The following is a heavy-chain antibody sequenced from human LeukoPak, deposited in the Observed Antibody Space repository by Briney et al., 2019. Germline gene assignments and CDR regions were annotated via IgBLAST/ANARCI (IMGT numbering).Heavy chain of an antibody. Sequence: GASVKVSCKASGYTFTSYGISWVRQAPGQGLERMGWISAYNGNTNYAQKLQGRVTMTTDTSTSTAYVELRSLRSDDTAVYYCASALEGRYAFDIWGQGTMVTVSS. CDR3: ASALEGRYAFDI. V-gene: IGHV1-18*01. J-gene: IGHJ3*02. CDR2: ISAYNGNT. D-gene: IGHD1-1*01. CDR1: GYTFTSYG.